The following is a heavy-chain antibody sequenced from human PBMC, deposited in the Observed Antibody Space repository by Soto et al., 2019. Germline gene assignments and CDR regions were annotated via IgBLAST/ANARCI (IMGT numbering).Heavy chain of an antibody. CDR2: ISSSSSTI. J-gene: IGHJ5*02. Sequence: EVQLVESGGGFVQPGGSLSLSCAASGFTFSRSSMNWVRQAPGKGPEWISYISSSSSTIYYADSVKGRFTSSRDNAKNALYLQMNSLRAEDTAVYYCAREGGWGSYYTLNGFDPWGQGTLVTVSS. D-gene: IGHD1-26*01. CDR3: AREGGWGSYYTLNGFDP. CDR1: GFTFSRSS. V-gene: IGHV3-48*01.